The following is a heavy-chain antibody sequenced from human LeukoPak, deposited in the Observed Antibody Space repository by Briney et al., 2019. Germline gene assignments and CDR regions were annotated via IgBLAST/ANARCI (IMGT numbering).Heavy chain of an antibody. Sequence: PSETLSLTCTVSGGSISSGDFYWNWIRQPPGKGLEWIGFIYYSGSTYYNPSLKSRLTVSLDTSKNQFSLQLSSVTAADTAVYYCARNRHGSGYYWFDPWGQGTLVTVSS. D-gene: IGHD3-22*01. V-gene: IGHV4-30-4*01. CDR1: GGSISSGDFY. J-gene: IGHJ5*02. CDR3: ARNRHGSGYYWFDP. CDR2: IYYSGST.